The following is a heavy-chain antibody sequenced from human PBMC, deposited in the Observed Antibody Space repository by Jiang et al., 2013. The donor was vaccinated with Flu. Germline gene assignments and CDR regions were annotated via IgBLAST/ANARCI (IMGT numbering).Heavy chain of an antibody. V-gene: IGHV1-69*01. Sequence: SGAEVKKPGSSVKVSCKASGGTFSSYAISWVRQAPGQGLEWMGGIIPIFGTANYAQKFQGRVTITADESTSTAYMELSSLRSEDTAVYYCARNPYGSGSYYNPEGYYGMDVWGQGTTVTVSS. D-gene: IGHD3-10*01. CDR3: ARNPYGSGSYYNPEGYYGMDV. CDR2: IIPIFGTA. CDR1: GGTFSSYA. J-gene: IGHJ6*02.